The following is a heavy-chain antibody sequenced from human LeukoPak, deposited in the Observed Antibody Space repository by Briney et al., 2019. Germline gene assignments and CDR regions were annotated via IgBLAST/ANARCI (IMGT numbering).Heavy chain of an antibody. D-gene: IGHD6-13*01. CDR2: IRYDGSNK. Sequence: PGGSLRLSCAASGFILSNYNMHWVRQAPGKGLEWVAFIRYDGSNKYYADSVKGRFTISRDNSKNTLYLQMNSLRAEDTAVYYCAKDYLGSSWTSWFDPWGQGTLVTVSS. CDR1: GFILSNYN. V-gene: IGHV3-30*02. J-gene: IGHJ5*02. CDR3: AKDYLGSSWTSWFDP.